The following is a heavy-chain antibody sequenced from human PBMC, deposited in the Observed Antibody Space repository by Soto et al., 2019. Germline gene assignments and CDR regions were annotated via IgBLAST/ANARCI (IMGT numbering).Heavy chain of an antibody. CDR3: ARGGGYSSGWQPIPFDTRDAFDI. J-gene: IGHJ3*02. V-gene: IGHV1-69*13. D-gene: IGHD6-19*01. CDR2: IIPIFGTA. CDR1: GGTFSSYA. Sequence: SVKVSCKASGGTFSSYAISWVRQAPGQGLEWMGGIIPIFGTANYAQKFQGRVTITADESTSTAYMELSSLRSEDTAVYYCARGGGYSSGWQPIPFDTRDAFDIWGQGTMVTVSS.